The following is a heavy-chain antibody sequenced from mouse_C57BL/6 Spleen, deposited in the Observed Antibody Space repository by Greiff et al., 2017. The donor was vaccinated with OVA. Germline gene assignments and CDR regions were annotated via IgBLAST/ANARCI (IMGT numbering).Heavy chain of an antibody. CDR2: ISYDGST. Sequence: VQLQQSGPGLVKPSQSLSLTCSVTGYSITSGYYWNWIRQFPGNKLEWMGYISYDGSTNYNPSLKNRISITRDPSKNQFFLKLNSVTTEDTATYYCARDDYGNYAWFAYWGQGTLVTVSA. J-gene: IGHJ3*01. CDR3: ARDDYGNYAWFAY. CDR1: GYSITSGYY. V-gene: IGHV3-6*01. D-gene: IGHD2-1*01.